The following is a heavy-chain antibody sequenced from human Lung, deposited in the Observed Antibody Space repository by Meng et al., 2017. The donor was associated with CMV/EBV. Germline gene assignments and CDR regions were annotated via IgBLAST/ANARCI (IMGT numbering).Heavy chain of an antibody. CDR1: GFTFSSYA. Sequence: SXAASGFTFSSYAMSWVRQAPGKGLEWVSAISGSGGSTYYADSVKGRFTISRDNSKNTLYLQMNSLRAEDTAVYYCAKGGWSKPPNWLWGQGTLVTVSS. J-gene: IGHJ4*02. CDR3: AKGGWSKPPNWL. CDR2: ISGSGGST. V-gene: IGHV3-23*01. D-gene: IGHD2-8*02.